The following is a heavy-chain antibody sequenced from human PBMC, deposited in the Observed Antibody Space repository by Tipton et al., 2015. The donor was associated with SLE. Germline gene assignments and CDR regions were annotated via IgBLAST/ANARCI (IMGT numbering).Heavy chain of an antibody. CDR3: ARGIAAAGT. CDR1: GGSISSGGYY. D-gene: IGHD6-13*01. CDR2: INHSGST. Sequence: TLSLTCTVSGGSISSGGYYWSWIRQHPGKGLEWIGEINHSGSTNYNPSLKSRVTISVDTSKNQFSLKLSSVTAADTAVYYCARGIAAAGTWGQGTLVTVSS. J-gene: IGHJ5*02. V-gene: IGHV4-31*03.